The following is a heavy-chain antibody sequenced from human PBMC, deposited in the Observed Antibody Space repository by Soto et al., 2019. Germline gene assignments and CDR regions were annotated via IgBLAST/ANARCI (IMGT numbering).Heavy chain of an antibody. CDR1: GGTFSSYA. CDR3: SREGYQQYASHLDS. J-gene: IGHJ4*02. V-gene: IGHV1-69*06. Sequence: QVQLVQAGAEVKKPGSSVKVSCKASGGTFSSYAISWVRQAPGQGLEWMGGIIPIFGTANYAQKFQGRVTITADKSTNTAYMGLSSLNSEDTAVYYCSREGYQQYASHLDSWGQGTLVTVSS. D-gene: IGHD2-15*01. CDR2: IIPIFGTA.